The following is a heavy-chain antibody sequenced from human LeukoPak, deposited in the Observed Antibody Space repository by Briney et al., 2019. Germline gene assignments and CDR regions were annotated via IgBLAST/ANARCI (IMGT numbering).Heavy chain of an antibody. D-gene: IGHD3-9*01. V-gene: IGHV3-23*01. J-gene: IGHJ4*02. Sequence: GGSLRLSCAASGFTFSSYAMSWVRQAPGKGLEWVSAISGSGGSTYYADSVKGRFTISRDNSKNTLYLQMNSLRAEDTAVYYCAKDRLRYFDWLDHFDYGGQGTLVTVSS. CDR1: GFTFSSYA. CDR2: ISGSGGST. CDR3: AKDRLRYFDWLDHFDY.